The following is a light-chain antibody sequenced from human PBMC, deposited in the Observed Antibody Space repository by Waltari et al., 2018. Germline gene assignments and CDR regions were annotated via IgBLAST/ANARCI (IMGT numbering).Light chain of an antibody. Sequence: QSALTQPASASGSPGRSITISCPGPLSDVGDNKYVSWIQQPPAKAPKLMHFDVSNRPSGVSTRFSGSKSGNTASLTISGLQAEDEAVYHCSSYTSSSSRLFGGGTKVTVL. V-gene: IGLV2-14*03. CDR1: LSDVGDNKY. CDR2: DVS. J-gene: IGLJ3*02. CDR3: SSYTSSSSRL.